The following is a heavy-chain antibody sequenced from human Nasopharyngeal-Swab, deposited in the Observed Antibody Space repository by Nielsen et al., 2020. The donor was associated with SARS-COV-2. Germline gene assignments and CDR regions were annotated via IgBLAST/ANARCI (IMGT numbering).Heavy chain of an antibody. CDR3: TRKISFDM. Sequence: GESLKISCAASGFGLSDFYISWIRKAPGKGLEWIAYIDPSGENKYYAGSAKGRFTISRDNARNSVFLELNTLRADDSAVYYCTRKISFDMWGQGTKVTVSS. J-gene: IGHJ3*02. D-gene: IGHD2-15*01. CDR1: GFGLSDFY. V-gene: IGHV3-11*01. CDR2: IDPSGENK.